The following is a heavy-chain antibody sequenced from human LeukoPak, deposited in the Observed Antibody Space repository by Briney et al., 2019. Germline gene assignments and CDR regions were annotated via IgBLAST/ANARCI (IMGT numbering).Heavy chain of an antibody. J-gene: IGHJ4*02. Sequence: GGSLRLPCAASGFTFSSYSMNWVRQAPGKGLEWVSSISSSSSYIYYADSVKGRFTISRDNAKNSLYLQVNGLRAEDTAVYYCARADTTHPYYFDYWGQGTLVTVSS. CDR3: ARADTTHPYYFDY. CDR1: GFTFSSYS. CDR2: ISSSSSYI. D-gene: IGHD5-18*01. V-gene: IGHV3-21*01.